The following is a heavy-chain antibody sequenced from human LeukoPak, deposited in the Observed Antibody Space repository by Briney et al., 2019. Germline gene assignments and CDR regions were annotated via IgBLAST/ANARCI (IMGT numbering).Heavy chain of an antibody. V-gene: IGHV3-48*03. Sequence: PGGSLRLSCAASGFTFSSYEMNWVRQAPGKGLEWVSYISSSGRTIYYADSVKGRFTLSRDNAKNSLYLQMNSLRVEDTAVYYCATDYYDSSGYPSVIDYWGQGTLVTVSS. J-gene: IGHJ4*02. D-gene: IGHD3-22*01. CDR3: ATDYYDSSGYPSVIDY. CDR1: GFTFSSYE. CDR2: ISSSGRTI.